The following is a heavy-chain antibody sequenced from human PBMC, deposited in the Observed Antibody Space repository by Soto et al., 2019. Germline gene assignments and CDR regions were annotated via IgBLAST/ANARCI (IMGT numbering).Heavy chain of an antibody. CDR1: GYTFTSYG. CDR2: ISAYNGNT. CDR3: ARSSSGWYFISVDYYYYGMDV. J-gene: IGHJ6*02. Sequence: QVQLVQSGAEVKKPGASVKVSCKASGYTFTSYGISWLRQAHGQGLDVMGWISAYNGNTNYAQRLQCRGTMTTDSSTSTAYIELRSLSSDDTAVYYCARSSSGWYFISVDYYYYGMDVWGQGPTVTFSS. V-gene: IGHV1-18*01. D-gene: IGHD6-19*01.